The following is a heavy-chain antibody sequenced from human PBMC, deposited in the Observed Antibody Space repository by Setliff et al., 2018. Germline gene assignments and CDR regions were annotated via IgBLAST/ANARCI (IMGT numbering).Heavy chain of an antibody. V-gene: IGHV4-61*02. J-gene: IGHJ4*02. CDR2: VYSSVYSSGIP. CDR1: GGSMSSGPNY. D-gene: IGHD2-2*01. Sequence: SETLSLTCTVSGGSMSSGPNYWSWIRQPAGRGLEWVGRVYSSVYSSGIPSYNPSLKSRVTISMDTYKNKFYLGVTSVTAADTAVYYCARTHCTTTSCFYFHYWGQGTVVTVSS. CDR3: ARTHCTTTSCFYFHY.